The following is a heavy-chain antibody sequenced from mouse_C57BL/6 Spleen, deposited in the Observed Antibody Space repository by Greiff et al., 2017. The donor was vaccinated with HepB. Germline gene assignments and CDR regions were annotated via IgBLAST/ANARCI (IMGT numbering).Heavy chain of an antibody. V-gene: IGHV1-64*01. CDR1: GYTFTSYW. CDR2: IHPNSGST. CDR3: ARTPSYAMDY. J-gene: IGHJ4*01. Sequence: VQLQQPGAELVKPGASVKLSCKASGYTFTSYWMHWVKQRPGQGLEWIGMIHPNSGSTNYNEKFKSKATLTVDKSSSTAYMQLSSLTSDDSAVYYCARTPSYAMDYWGQGTSVTVSS.